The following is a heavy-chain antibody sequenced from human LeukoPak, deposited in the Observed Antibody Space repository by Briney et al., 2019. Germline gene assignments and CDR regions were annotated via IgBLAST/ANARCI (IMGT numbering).Heavy chain of an antibody. D-gene: IGHD3-9*01. V-gene: IGHV5-51*01. CDR3: ARHLNYDILTGPFDY. CDR1: GYSFTSYW. Sequence: GESLKISCKGSGYSFTSYWIGWVRQLPGKGLEWMGIIYPGDSDTRYSPSFQGQVTISADKSISTAYLQWSSLKAPDTAMYYCARHLNYDILTGPFDYWGQGTLVTVSS. CDR2: IYPGDSDT. J-gene: IGHJ4*02.